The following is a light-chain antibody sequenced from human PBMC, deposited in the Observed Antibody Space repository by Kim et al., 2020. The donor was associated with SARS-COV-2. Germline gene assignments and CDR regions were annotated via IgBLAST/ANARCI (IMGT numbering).Light chain of an antibody. Sequence: ETVLTQSPATLSLSPGERATLSCRANQSVSSYLAWYQQKPGQAPRLLIYDASNRATGIPARFSGSGSGTDFTLTISSLEPEDFAVYYCQQRSNWPITFGQGTRLEIK. CDR2: DAS. CDR3: QQRSNWPIT. V-gene: IGKV3-11*01. CDR1: QSVSSY. J-gene: IGKJ5*01.